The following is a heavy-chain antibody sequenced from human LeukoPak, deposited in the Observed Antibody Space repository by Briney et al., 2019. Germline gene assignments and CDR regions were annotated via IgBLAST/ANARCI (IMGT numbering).Heavy chain of an antibody. Sequence: SETLSLTCTVSGVSMNYYFWNWIRQPAGEGLQWIGRIHFSGTTNYNPSLKSRVTMSIDMSKNQFSLKLSSVTAADTAVYYCVRDPSEVGAKNDYWGQGTLVTVSS. CDR1: GVSMNYYF. J-gene: IGHJ4*02. V-gene: IGHV4-4*07. CDR2: IHFSGTT. D-gene: IGHD1-26*01. CDR3: VRDPSEVGAKNDY.